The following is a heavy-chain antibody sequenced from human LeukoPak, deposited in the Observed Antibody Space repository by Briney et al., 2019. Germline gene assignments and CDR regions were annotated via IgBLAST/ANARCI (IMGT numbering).Heavy chain of an antibody. CDR3: AIALYSSSYWYFDL. V-gene: IGHV4-59*10. Sequence: SETLSLTCAVYGGSFSGYYWSWIRQPAGKGLEWIGRIYTSGSTNYNPSLKSRVTMSVDTSKNQFSLKLSSVTAADTAVYYCAIALYSSSYWYFDLWGRGTLVTVSS. CDR2: IYTSGST. J-gene: IGHJ2*01. D-gene: IGHD6-13*01. CDR1: GGSFSGYY.